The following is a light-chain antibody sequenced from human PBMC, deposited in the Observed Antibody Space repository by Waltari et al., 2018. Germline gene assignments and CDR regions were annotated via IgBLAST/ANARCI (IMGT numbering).Light chain of an antibody. CDR3: QHYVRLPVT. CDR1: QSVSRT. V-gene: IGKV3-20*01. CDR2: GAS. Sequence: IVLTQSPGTLSLSPGERATLSCRASQSVSRTLAWYQQKPGQAPRLLIYGASTRAAGIPDRFSGSGSWTDFRLTISRLEPEDFAVYYCQHYVRLPVTFGQGTKVEIK. J-gene: IGKJ1*01.